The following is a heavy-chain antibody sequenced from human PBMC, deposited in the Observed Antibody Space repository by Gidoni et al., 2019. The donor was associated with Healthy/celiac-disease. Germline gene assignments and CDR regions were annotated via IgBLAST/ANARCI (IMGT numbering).Heavy chain of an antibody. CDR3: ANRPYDSSGYYYGTLFDY. J-gene: IGHJ4*02. D-gene: IGHD3-22*01. V-gene: IGHV3-23*01. CDR1: GLTFSSYA. CDR2: ISISGGRT. Sequence: EVQLLESGGGLVQPGGSLRLSCAASGLTFSSYAMSWVRQAPGKGLEWVSGISISGGRTDYADSVKGRFTISRDNSKNTLYLQMNSLRAEDTAVYYCANRPYDSSGYYYGTLFDYWGQGTLVTVSS.